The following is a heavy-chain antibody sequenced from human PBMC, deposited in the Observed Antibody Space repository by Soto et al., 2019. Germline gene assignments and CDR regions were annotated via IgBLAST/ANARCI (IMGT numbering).Heavy chain of an antibody. CDR1: GFSLTTSGVG. CDR2: IYWDDDK. J-gene: IGHJ4*02. Sequence: QITLKESGPTVVKPTETITLTCTFSGFSLTTSGVGVGWVRQSPGKAPEWLALIYWDDDKRYSTSLNSRLIITKDTSKNQVVLTMANVDPADTATYYCAHRVLRTVFGLVTTTAIYFDFWGPGTPVVVSS. CDR3: AHRVLRTVFGLVTTTAIYFDF. V-gene: IGHV2-5*02. D-gene: IGHD3-3*01.